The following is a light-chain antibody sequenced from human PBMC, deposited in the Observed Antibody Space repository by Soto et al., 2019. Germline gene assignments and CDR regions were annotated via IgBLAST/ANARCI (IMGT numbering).Light chain of an antibody. CDR2: ASS. CDR1: QSINNN. V-gene: IGKV3-20*01. J-gene: IGKJ5*01. CDR3: QLYGISPH. Sequence: EIVMAQSPATLSLSPGERVTLSCRASQSINNNLAWYQHKPGQAPRLLIYASSNRATGIPDRLSGSASGTDFTLTINRLEPEDFAVYYCQLYGISPHFGQGTRLEI.